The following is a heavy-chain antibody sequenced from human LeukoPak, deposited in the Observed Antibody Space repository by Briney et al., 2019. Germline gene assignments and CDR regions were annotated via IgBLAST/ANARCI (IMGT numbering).Heavy chain of an antibody. CDR2: IYYSGSS. D-gene: IGHD2-2*01. Sequence: SETLSLTCSVSGVSINSYYWSWLRQPPGKGLEWVGYIYYSGSSNYNPSLKSRVTISVDTSKNQLSLKLSSVTAADTAVYYCARARCSSTSCPMWAFDIWGQGTMVTVSS. CDR3: ARARCSSTSCPMWAFDI. V-gene: IGHV4-59*01. J-gene: IGHJ3*02. CDR1: GVSINSYY.